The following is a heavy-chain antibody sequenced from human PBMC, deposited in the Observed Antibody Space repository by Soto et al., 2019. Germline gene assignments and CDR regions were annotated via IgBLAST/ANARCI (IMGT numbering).Heavy chain of an antibody. Sequence: SETLSLTCSVSGVSISGYYWSWIRQPPGKGLEWIGYILYNGYTIYSPSLNSRVTISVDTSKNQFSLKLTSVTAADTAMYYCTRHPPIARFENGLDVWGQGTTVTVSS. D-gene: IGHD2-21*01. J-gene: IGHJ6*02. CDR1: GVSISGYY. CDR2: ILYNGYT. V-gene: IGHV4-59*08. CDR3: TRHPPIARFENGLDV.